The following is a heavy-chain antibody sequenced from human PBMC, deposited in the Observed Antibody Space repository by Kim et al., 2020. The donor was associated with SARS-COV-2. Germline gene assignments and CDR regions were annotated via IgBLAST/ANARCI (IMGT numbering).Heavy chain of an antibody. CDR1: GFTFSSYG. CDR3: AKSLGGGYYYWVFDY. J-gene: IGHJ4*02. CDR2: ISYDGSNK. Sequence: GGSLRLSCAASGFTFSSYGMHWVRQAPGKGLEWVAVISYDGSNKYYADSVKGRFTISRDNSKNTLYLQMNSLRAEDTAVYYCAKSLGGGYYYWVFDYWGQGTLVTVSS. V-gene: IGHV3-30*18. D-gene: IGHD3-22*01.